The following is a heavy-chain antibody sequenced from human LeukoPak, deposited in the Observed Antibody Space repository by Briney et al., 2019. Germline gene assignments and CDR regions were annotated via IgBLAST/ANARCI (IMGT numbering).Heavy chain of an antibody. CDR3: ARAPRLRYFDWSRVGDY. CDR1: GYTFTGYY. Sequence: ASVKVSCKASGYTFTGYYMHWVRQAPGQGLEWMGWINPNSGGTNYAQKFQGRVTMTRDTSISTAYMELSRLRSDDTAVYYCARAPRLRYFDWSRVGDYWGQGTLVTVSS. J-gene: IGHJ4*02. D-gene: IGHD3-9*01. CDR2: INPNSGGT. V-gene: IGHV1-2*02.